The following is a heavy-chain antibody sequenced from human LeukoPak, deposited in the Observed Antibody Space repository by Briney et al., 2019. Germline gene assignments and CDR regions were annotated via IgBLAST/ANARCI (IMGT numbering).Heavy chain of an antibody. Sequence: SETLSLTCTVSGGSISSYYWSWIRQPPGKGLERIGYIYYSGSTNYNPSLKSRVTISVDTSKNQFSLKLSSVTAADTAVYYCARGEWLLTYWGQGTLVTVSS. V-gene: IGHV4-59*01. CDR2: IYYSGST. CDR1: GGSISSYY. J-gene: IGHJ4*02. D-gene: IGHD3-3*01. CDR3: ARGEWLLTY.